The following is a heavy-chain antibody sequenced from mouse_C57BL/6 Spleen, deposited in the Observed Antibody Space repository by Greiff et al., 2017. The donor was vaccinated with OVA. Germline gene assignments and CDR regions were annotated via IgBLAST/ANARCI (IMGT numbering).Heavy chain of an antibody. V-gene: IGHV1-9*01. CDR1: GYTFTGYW. Sequence: QVQLKQSGAELMKPGASVKLSCKATGYTFTGYWIEWVKQRPGHGLEWIGEILPGSGSTNYNEKFKGKATFTADTSSNTAYMQLSSLTTEDSAIYYWARSVQLLDYGSSSDYWGQGTTLTVSS. J-gene: IGHJ2*01. CDR3: ARSVQLLDYGSSSDY. CDR2: ILPGSGST. D-gene: IGHD1-1*01.